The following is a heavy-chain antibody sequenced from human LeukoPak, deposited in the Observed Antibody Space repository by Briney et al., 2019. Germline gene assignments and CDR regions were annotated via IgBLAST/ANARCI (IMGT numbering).Heavy chain of an antibody. V-gene: IGHV4-39*01. Sequence: SETLSLTCTVSGGSISNSSYYWGWIRQPPGKGLEWIGSIYYSGSTYYNPSLKSRVTISVDTSKNQFSLKLSSVTAADTAVYYCARLIVGATFANYWGQGTLVTVSS. CDR3: ARLIVGATFANY. J-gene: IGHJ4*02. CDR1: GGSISNSSYY. D-gene: IGHD1-26*01. CDR2: IYYSGST.